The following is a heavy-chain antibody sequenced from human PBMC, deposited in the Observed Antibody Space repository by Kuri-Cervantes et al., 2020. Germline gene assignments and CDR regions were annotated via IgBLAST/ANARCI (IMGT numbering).Heavy chain of an antibody. V-gene: IGHV3-53*01. J-gene: IGHJ4*02. D-gene: IGHD5-12*01. CDR1: GLTVSSDY. CDR2: IYSGGNT. CDR3: AKGPMRGYSGYPKQGYFDY. Sequence: GGPLRPSCAAYGLTVSSDYMSWVRQAPKKGLEWVPVIYSGGNTYYADSVKGRFTISRDNSKNTLYLQMNSLRAEDTAVYYCAKGPMRGYSGYPKQGYFDYWGQGTLVTVSS.